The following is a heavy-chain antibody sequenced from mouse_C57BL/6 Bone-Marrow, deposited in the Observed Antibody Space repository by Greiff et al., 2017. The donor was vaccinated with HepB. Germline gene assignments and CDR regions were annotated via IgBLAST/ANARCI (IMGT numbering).Heavy chain of an antibody. J-gene: IGHJ3*01. CDR3: AEGPRFAY. CDR2: IYPGDGDT. V-gene: IGHV1-82*01. CDR1: GYAFSSSW. Sequence: VQVVESGPELVKPGASVKISCKASGYAFSSSWMNWVKQRPGKGLEWIGRIYPGDGDTNYNGKFKGKATLTADKSSSTAYMQLSSLTSEDSAVYFCAEGPRFAYWGQGTLVTVSA.